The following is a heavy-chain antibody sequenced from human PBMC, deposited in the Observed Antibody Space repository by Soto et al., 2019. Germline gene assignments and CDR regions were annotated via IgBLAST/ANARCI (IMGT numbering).Heavy chain of an antibody. V-gene: IGHV3-30*18. CDR1: GFTFSSYG. J-gene: IGHJ3*02. Sequence: GESLKISCAASGFTFSSYGMHWVRQAPGKGLEWVAVISYDGSNKYYADSVKGRFTISRDNSKNTLYLQMNSLRAEDTAVYYCAKGIAAAGTAFDIWGQGTMVTVSS. D-gene: IGHD6-13*01. CDR3: AKGIAAAGTAFDI. CDR2: ISYDGSNK.